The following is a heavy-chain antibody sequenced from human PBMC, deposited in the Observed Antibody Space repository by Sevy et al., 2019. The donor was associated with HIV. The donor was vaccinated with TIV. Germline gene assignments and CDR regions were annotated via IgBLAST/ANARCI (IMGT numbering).Heavy chain of an antibody. J-gene: IGHJ3*02. V-gene: IGHV1-46*03. CDR1: GYTFTNYY. Sequence: ASVKVSCKASGYTFTNYYIHWVRQAPGQGLEWMGIINPSGGSTSYAQKFQGRVTMTRDTSTSTLYMELSSLRFDDTAVNYCTRGRGSSGWDAFHIWGQGTMVTVSS. D-gene: IGHD6-19*01. CDR3: TRGRGSSGWDAFHI. CDR2: INPSGGST.